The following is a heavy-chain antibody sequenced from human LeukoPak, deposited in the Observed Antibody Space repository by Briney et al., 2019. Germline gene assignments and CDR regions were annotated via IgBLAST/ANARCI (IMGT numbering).Heavy chain of an antibody. J-gene: IGHJ2*01. CDR3: AKIPKGGDGLTSADQIYFDI. CDR1: GGSISSYY. V-gene: IGHV4-59*08. Sequence: PSETLSLTCTVSGGSISSYYWSWIRQPPGKGLEWIGYLYYNGNTNNNPSLKSRVTMSVDTSNNQFSLRLSSVTAADTAVYYCAKIPKGGDGLTSADQIYFDIWGSGTLVIVSS. D-gene: IGHD2-21*01. CDR2: LYYNGNT.